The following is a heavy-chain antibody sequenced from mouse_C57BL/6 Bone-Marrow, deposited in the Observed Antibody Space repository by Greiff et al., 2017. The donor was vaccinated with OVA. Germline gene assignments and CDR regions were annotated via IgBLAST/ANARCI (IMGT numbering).Heavy chain of an antibody. V-gene: IGHV1-81*01. CDR2: IYPRSGNT. Sequence: VQLQQSGAELARPGASVKLSCKASGYTFTSYGISWVKQRTGQGLEWIGEIYPRSGNTYYNEKFKGKATLTADKSSSTAYMELRSLTSEDSAVYFCARPRHYYGSSYLYYFDYWGQGTTLTVSS. D-gene: IGHD1-1*01. CDR1: GYTFTSYG. CDR3: ARPRHYYGSSYLYYFDY. J-gene: IGHJ2*01.